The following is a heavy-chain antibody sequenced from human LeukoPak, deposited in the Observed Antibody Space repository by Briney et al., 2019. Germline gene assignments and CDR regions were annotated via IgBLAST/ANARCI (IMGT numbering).Heavy chain of an antibody. CDR1: GFTFTSSA. J-gene: IGHJ5*02. D-gene: IGHD6-19*01. CDR2: IVVGSGNT. CDR3: AASGWYRRRWFDP. V-gene: IGHV1-58*01. Sequence: ASVKVSCKASGFTFTSSAVQWERQARGQRLEWIGWIVVGSGNTNYAQKFQERVTITRDMSTSTAYMELSSLRSEDTAVYYCAASGWYRRRWFDPWGQGTLVTVSS.